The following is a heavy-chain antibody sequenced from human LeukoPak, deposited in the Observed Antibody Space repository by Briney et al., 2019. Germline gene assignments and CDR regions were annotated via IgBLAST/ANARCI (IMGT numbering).Heavy chain of an antibody. Sequence: GGSLRLSCAASGFPFISFNMIWVRRAPGKGLEWVSSIRSDSSYKYYADSVKGRFTISRDNAKNSLYLQMNSLRDEDTAVYYCASSGSYRFDYWGQGTLVTVSS. CDR2: IRSDSSYK. CDR3: ASSGSYRFDY. J-gene: IGHJ4*02. D-gene: IGHD1-26*01. CDR1: GFPFISFN. V-gene: IGHV3-21*01.